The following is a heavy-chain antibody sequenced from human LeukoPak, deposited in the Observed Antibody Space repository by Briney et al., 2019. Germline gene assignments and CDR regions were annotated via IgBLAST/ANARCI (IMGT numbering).Heavy chain of an antibody. CDR3: ASDLQTRYGTIFVVVTPVFDY. D-gene: IGHD3-3*01. V-gene: IGHV3-11*04. CDR1: GFTFSDSY. Sequence: GGSLRLSCAASGFTFSDSYMSWIRQAPGKGLEWVSYISSSGSTIYYADSVKGRFTISRDNAKNSLYLQMNSLRAEDTAVYYCASDLQTRYGTIFVVVTPVFDYWGQGTLVTVSS. CDR2: ISSSGSTI. J-gene: IGHJ4*02.